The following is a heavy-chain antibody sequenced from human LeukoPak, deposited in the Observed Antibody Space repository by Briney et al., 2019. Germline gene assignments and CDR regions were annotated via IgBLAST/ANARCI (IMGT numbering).Heavy chain of an antibody. Sequence: SETLSLTCSVSGGSISGGGFYWSWIRQHPRKGLEWIGYIYYSGSTYYNPSLKSRVTISVDTSKNQFSLKLSSVTAADTAVYYCARDEYYYGSGSYGAFDIWGQGTMVTVSS. D-gene: IGHD3-10*01. CDR3: ARDEYYYGSGSYGAFDI. CDR1: GGSISGGGFY. V-gene: IGHV4-31*03. J-gene: IGHJ3*02. CDR2: IYYSGST.